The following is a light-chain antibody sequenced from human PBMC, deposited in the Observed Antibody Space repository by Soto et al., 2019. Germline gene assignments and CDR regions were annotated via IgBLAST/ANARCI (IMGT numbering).Light chain of an antibody. CDR1: QSILYNSNNKNY. V-gene: IGKV4-1*01. J-gene: IGKJ1*01. Sequence: DIVMTQSPDSLAVSLGERATINCKSSQSILYNSNNKNYLAWYQQRPGQPPKLLIYWASTRESGVPDRFSGSVSGTEFTLTISSLQAEEGAVYYCQQYFSTPQTFGQGTKVEIK. CDR3: QQYFSTPQT. CDR2: WAS.